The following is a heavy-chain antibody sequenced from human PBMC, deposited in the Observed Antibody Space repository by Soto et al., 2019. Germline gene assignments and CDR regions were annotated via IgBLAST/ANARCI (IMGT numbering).Heavy chain of an antibody. D-gene: IGHD3-22*01. CDR2: ISHDGNK. J-gene: IGHJ1*01. CDR1: GFTFSSYV. V-gene: IGHV3-30-3*01. CDR3: AREDESSGYAGTFQH. Sequence: QVQLVESGGDVVPPGRYLRLSCAASGFTFSSYVMHWVRQAPGKGLEWVALISHDGNKHYADSVKDRFTISRDDSKNKLNLEMNNLRAEDTALYYCAREDESSGYAGTFQHWGQGTLVTVSP.